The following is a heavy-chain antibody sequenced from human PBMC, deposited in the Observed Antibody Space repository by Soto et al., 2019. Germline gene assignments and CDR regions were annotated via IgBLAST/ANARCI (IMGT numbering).Heavy chain of an antibody. Sequence: EVQLLESGGGLVQPGGSLRLSCAASGVTFSSYAMRWVLQPPGKGLVWVLDISGSGGSTYYAHCVKGRFTISRDNSKNTLYLQMNSLRAEYTAVYYCAKDHLSAARVFDYWGQGTLVTVSS. CDR3: AKDHLSAARVFDY. J-gene: IGHJ4*02. CDR1: GVTFSSYA. D-gene: IGHD3-16*02. CDR2: ISGSGGST. V-gene: IGHV3-23*01.